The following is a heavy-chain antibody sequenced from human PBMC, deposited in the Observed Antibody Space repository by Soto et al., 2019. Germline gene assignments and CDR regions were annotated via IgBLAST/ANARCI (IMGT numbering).Heavy chain of an antibody. CDR1: GYTFTSYD. CDR3: ATNLVAAAGTLGYYYYGMDV. V-gene: IGHV1-8*01. Sequence: RASVKVSCKASGYTFTSYDINWVRQATGQGLEWMGWMNPNSGNTGYAQKFQGRVTITRNTSISTAYMELSSLRSEDTAVYYCATNLVAAAGTLGYYYYGMDVWGQGTTVTVSS. J-gene: IGHJ6*02. D-gene: IGHD6-13*01. CDR2: MNPNSGNT.